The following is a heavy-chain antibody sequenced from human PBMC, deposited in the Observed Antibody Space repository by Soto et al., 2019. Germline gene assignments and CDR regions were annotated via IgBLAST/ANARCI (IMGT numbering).Heavy chain of an antibody. CDR2: IKQDGSEE. D-gene: IGHD6-13*01. Sequence: EVQLVESGGGLVQPGGSLRLSCVDSGFTFSSYWMSWVRQAPVKGLEWVGNIKQDGSEENYADSVKGRFTISRDNAKNTMYLEMNGLRVEDTAVYYCASIAACGRGWDGWGQSTTVVVSS. CDR1: GFTFSSYW. CDR3: ASIAACGRGWDG. V-gene: IGHV3-7*01. J-gene: IGHJ6*02.